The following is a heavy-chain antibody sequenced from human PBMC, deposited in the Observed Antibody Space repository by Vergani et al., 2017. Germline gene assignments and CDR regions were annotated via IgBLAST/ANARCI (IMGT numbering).Heavy chain of an antibody. V-gene: IGHV3-11*01. CDR3: ARDHRDYNNYPGTFDI. CDR1: GFSFSDHY. CDR2: ISNSGNTI. D-gene: IGHD5-24*01. J-gene: IGHJ3*02. Sequence: VQLEESGGGLVLPGRSLRLSCVASGFSFSDHYMTWIRQAPGKGLEWVSYISNSGNTIEYADSVKGRFSISRDNAKSSLFLQMDSLRAEDMAVYYCARDHRDYNNYPGTFDIWGQGSMVTVSS.